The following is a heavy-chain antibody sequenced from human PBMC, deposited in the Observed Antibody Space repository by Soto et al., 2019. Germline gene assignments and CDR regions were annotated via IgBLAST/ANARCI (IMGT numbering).Heavy chain of an antibody. D-gene: IGHD2-15*01. J-gene: IGHJ4*02. CDR3: ARGGAWTPEGLGY. CDR1: GFTFSSFA. CDR2: ISSDVVNY. V-gene: IGHV3-30-3*01. Sequence: QVQLVESGGGVVQPGRSLRLSCAASGFTFSSFAMHWVRQAPGKGLEWLAVISSDVVNYYYAESVKGRFTISRDNSKNTLYLQMNGLRNGDTAVYYCARGGAWTPEGLGYWGQGTLVTVPS.